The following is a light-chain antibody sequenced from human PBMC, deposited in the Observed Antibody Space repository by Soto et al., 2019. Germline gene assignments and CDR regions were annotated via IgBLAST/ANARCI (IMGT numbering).Light chain of an antibody. CDR3: QSYDTPVYV. Sequence: QSVLTQPPSASGTPGQRVTISCSGSSSNIGSNTVSWYQQLPGTAPKLLIYGNSNRPSGVPDRFSGSRSGTSASLAITGLQPEDEADYYCQSYDTPVYVFGGGTKVTVL. J-gene: IGLJ1*01. CDR1: SSNIGSNT. CDR2: GNS. V-gene: IGLV1-44*01.